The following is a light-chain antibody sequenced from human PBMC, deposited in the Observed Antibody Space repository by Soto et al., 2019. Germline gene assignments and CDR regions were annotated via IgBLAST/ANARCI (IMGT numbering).Light chain of an antibody. CDR3: QQRNSYPRT. V-gene: IGKV1-9*01. J-gene: IGKJ2*01. Sequence: DIQMTQSPSSLSASVGDRVTITCQASQDINNYLNWYQQKPGKAPKLPISAASTLQSGVPSRFSGSGSETEFTLTITSLQPEDSATYYCQQRNSYPRTFGQGTKVDIK. CDR1: QDINNY. CDR2: AAS.